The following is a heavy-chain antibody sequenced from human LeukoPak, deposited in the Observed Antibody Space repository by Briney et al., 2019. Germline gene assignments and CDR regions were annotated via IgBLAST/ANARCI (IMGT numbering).Heavy chain of an antibody. CDR3: ARGGGYRGYGQGY. Sequence: PGGSLRLSCAASGFTFSSYAMHWVRQAPGKGLEYVSAISSNGDSTYYANSVKGRFTISRDNSKNTLYLQMGSLRVEDMAVYYCARGGGYRGYGQGYWGQGTLVTVSS. CDR2: ISSNGDST. V-gene: IGHV3-64*01. CDR1: GFTFSSYA. D-gene: IGHD5-12*01. J-gene: IGHJ4*02.